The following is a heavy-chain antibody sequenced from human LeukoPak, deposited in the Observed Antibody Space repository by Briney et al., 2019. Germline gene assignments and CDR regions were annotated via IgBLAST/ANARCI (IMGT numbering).Heavy chain of an antibody. CDR3: ARGKHSYGY. Sequence: GGSLRLSCAASGFTFSSYNMNWVRQAPGKGLEWVSSITSSSSYIYYADSVKGRFTISRDNAKNSLYLQMNGLRAEDTAVYYCARGKHSYGYWGQGTLVTVSS. CDR2: ITSSSSYI. V-gene: IGHV3-21*01. D-gene: IGHD5-18*01. CDR1: GFTFSSYN. J-gene: IGHJ4*02.